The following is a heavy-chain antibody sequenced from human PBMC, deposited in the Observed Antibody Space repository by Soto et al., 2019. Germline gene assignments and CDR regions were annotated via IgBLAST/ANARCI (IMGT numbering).Heavy chain of an antibody. J-gene: IGHJ4*02. CDR1: GYTFSNYG. CDR2: ISAYNGIT. Sequence: ASVKVSCKASGYTFSNYGITWVRQAPGQGLEWMGWISAYNGITNYAQKLQGRVTMTTDTSTSTAYMELRSLRSDDTAVYYCASRSGQLPYYFDYWGQGTLVTVSS. CDR3: ASRSGQLPYYFDY. D-gene: IGHD6-6*01. V-gene: IGHV1-18*01.